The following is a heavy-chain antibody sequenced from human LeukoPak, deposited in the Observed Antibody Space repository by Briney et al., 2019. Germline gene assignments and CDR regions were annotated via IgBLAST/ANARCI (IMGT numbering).Heavy chain of an antibody. V-gene: IGHV4-59*01. Sequence: SETLSLTCTVSGGSISSYYWSWMRQSPGKGLEWIGYIYYSGSTNYNPSLKSRVTMSLDTSKNQFSLKLSSVTAADTAVYYCAREEVPHGFDIWGQGTMVTVSS. CDR1: GGSISSYY. CDR3: AREEVPHGFDI. J-gene: IGHJ3*02. CDR2: IYYSGST.